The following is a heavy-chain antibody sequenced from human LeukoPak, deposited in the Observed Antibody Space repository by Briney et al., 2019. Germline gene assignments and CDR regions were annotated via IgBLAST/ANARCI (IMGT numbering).Heavy chain of an antibody. V-gene: IGHV1-69*13. CDR1: GGTFSSYA. D-gene: IGHD4-17*01. J-gene: IGHJ4*02. CDR3: ARERNTVTTSFDY. CDR2: IIPIFGTA. Sequence: ASVKVSCKASGGTFSSYAISWVRQAPGQGLEWMGGIIPIFGTANYAQKFQGRVTITADESTSTAYMELSSLRSEDTAVYYCARERNTVTTSFDYWGQGTLVTVSS.